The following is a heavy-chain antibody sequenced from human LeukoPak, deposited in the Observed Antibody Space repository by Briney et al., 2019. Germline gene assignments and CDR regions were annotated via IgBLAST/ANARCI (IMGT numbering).Heavy chain of an antibody. CDR1: AYNFTNYW. CDR2: IYPGDSDT. J-gene: IGHJ6*03. CDR3: ARRGIVATIEDYYMDV. D-gene: IGHD5-12*01. V-gene: IGHV5-51*01. Sequence: GESLKISCKGSAYNFTNYWIDWVRQMPGKGLEWMGIIYPGDSDTRYSPSFQGQVTISADKSISTAYLQWSSLKASDTAMYYCARRGIVATIEDYYMDVWGKGTTVTVSS.